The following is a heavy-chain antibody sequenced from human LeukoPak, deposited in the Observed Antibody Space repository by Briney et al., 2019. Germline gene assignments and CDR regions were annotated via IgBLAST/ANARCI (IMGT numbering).Heavy chain of an antibody. CDR3: ARGGNIYYYGSGSYYNVLDY. V-gene: IGHV1-3*01. J-gene: IGHJ4*02. D-gene: IGHD3-10*01. CDR2: INAGNGNT. CDR1: GGTFTSYA. Sequence: ASVKVSCKASGGTFTSYAMHWVRQAPGQRLEWMGWINAGNGNTKYSQKFQGRVTITRDTSASTAYMELSSLRSEDTAVYYCARGGNIYYYGSGSYYNVLDYWGQGTLVTVSS.